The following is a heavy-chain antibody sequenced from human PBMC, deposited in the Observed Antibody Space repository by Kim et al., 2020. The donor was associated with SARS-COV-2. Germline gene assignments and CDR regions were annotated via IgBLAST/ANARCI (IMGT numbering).Heavy chain of an antibody. J-gene: IGHJ4*02. CDR2: IYYSGST. Sequence: SETLSHTCTVSGGSISSYYWSWIRQPPGKGLEWIGYIYYSGSTNYNPSLKSRVTISVDTSKNQFSLKLSSVTAADTAVYYCVRSGSYYNFPLYYFDYWGQGTLVTVSS. CDR1: GGSISSYY. V-gene: IGHV4-59*13. CDR3: VRSGSYYNFPLYYFDY. D-gene: IGHD3-10*01.